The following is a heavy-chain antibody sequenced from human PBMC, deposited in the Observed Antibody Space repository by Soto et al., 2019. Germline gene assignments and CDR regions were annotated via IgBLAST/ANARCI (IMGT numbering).Heavy chain of an antibody. CDR1: GFTFSSYA. D-gene: IGHD6-19*01. J-gene: IGHJ4*02. CDR2: ISYDGSNK. CDR3: AREGLYSSGWYPPYFDY. V-gene: IGHV3-30-3*01. Sequence: GGSLRLSCAGSGFTFSSYAMHWVRKDPGKGLEWVAVISYDGSNKYYADSVKGRFTISRDNSKNTLYLQMNSLRAEDTAVYYCAREGLYSSGWYPPYFDYWGQGTLVTVSS.